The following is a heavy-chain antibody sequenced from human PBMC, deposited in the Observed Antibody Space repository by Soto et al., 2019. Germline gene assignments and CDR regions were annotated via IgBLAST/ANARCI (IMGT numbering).Heavy chain of an antibody. D-gene: IGHD3-3*01. CDR1: GFTFSSYS. V-gene: IGHV3-48*02. Sequence: EVQLVESGGGLVQPGGSLRLSCAASGFTFSSYSMKWVRQAPGKGLEWVSYISSSSSTIYYADSVKGRFTISRDNAKNSLYLQMNSLRDEDTAVYYCARARFLEWLPPNYFDYWGQGTLVTVSS. CDR3: ARARFLEWLPPNYFDY. J-gene: IGHJ4*02. CDR2: ISSSSSTI.